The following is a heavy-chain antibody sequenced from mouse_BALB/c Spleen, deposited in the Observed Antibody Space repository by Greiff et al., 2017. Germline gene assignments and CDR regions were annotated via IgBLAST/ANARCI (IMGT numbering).Heavy chain of an antibody. CDR1: GYTFTSYN. Sequence: QVQLQQPGAELVKPGASVKMSCKASGYTFTSYNMHWVKQTPGQGLEWIGAIYPGNGDTSYNQKFKGKATLTADKSSSTAYMQLSSLTSEDSAVYYCARSHLSTMITTGFAYWGQGTLVTVSA. J-gene: IGHJ3*01. V-gene: IGHV1-12*01. CDR3: ARSHLSTMITTGFAY. D-gene: IGHD2-4*01. CDR2: IYPGNGDT.